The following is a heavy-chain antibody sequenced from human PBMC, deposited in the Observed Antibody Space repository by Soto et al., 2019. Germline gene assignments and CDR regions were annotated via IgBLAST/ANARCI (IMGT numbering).Heavy chain of an antibody. CDR1: GFTFSSYA. CDR3: ARALGYCSSTSCYSGYYYGMDV. V-gene: IGHV3-30-3*01. J-gene: IGHJ6*02. D-gene: IGHD2-2*01. Sequence: GGSLRLSCAASGFTFSSYAMHWVRQAPGKGLEWVAVISYDGSNRYYADSVKGRFTISRDNSKNTLYLQMNSLRAEDTAVYYCARALGYCSSTSCYSGYYYGMDVWGQGTTVTVSS. CDR2: ISYDGSNR.